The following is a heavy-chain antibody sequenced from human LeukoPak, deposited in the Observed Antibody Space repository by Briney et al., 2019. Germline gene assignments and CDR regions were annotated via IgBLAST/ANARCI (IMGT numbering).Heavy chain of an antibody. CDR2: IYYSGST. Sequence: PSQTLSLTCTVSGGSISSGGYYWRWIRQHPGKGLERIGYIYYSGSTYYNPSLKSRVTISVDTSKNQFSLKLSSVTAADTAVYYCASGITVIAENYYYSMDVWGQGTTVAVSS. CDR3: ASGITVIAENYYYSMDV. J-gene: IGHJ6*02. D-gene: IGHD4-11*01. CDR1: GGSISSGGYY. V-gene: IGHV4-31*03.